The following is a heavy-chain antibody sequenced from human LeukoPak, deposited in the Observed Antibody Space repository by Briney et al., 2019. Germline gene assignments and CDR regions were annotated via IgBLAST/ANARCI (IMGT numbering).Heavy chain of an antibody. CDR1: GYTFTGYY. CDR3: ARGLVLDDILTGYYNYFDY. D-gene: IGHD3-9*01. CDR2: INPNSGGT. V-gene: IGHV1-2*02. Sequence: VASVKVSCKASGYTFTGYYMHWVRQAPGQGLEWMGWINPNSGGTNYAQKFQGRVTMTRDTSISTANMELSRLRSDDTAVYYCARGLVLDDILTGYYNYFDYWGQGTLVTVSS. J-gene: IGHJ4*02.